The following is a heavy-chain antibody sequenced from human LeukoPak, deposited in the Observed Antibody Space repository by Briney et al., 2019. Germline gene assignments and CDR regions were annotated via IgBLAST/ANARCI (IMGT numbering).Heavy chain of an antibody. CDR1: GYMFTVNY. D-gene: IGHD2-15*01. J-gene: IGHJ5*02. CDR3: ARRRMVGSNWFDP. V-gene: IGHV1-2*02. Sequence: ASVKVSCKASGYMFTVNYIHWVRQAPGQGLEWMGWINPNSGGTNYAEKFQGRVTLTRDTSISTVYMELSRLKTDDTAVYYCARRRMVGSNWFDPWGQGTLVTVPS. CDR2: INPNSGGT.